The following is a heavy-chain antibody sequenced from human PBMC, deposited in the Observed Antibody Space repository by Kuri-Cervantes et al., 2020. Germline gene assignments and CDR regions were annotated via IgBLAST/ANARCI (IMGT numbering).Heavy chain of an antibody. V-gene: IGHV1-18*01. CDR2: ISAYNGNT. CDR1: GYTFTSYG. J-gene: IGHJ6*02. Sequence: ASVKVSCKASGYTFTSYGISWVRQAPGQGLEWMGWISAYNGNTNYAQKLQGRVTMTTDTSTSTAYMELRSLRSDDTAVYYCARSDYGDHLGYYGMDVWGQGTTVTVSS. D-gene: IGHD4-17*01. CDR3: ARSDYGDHLGYYGMDV.